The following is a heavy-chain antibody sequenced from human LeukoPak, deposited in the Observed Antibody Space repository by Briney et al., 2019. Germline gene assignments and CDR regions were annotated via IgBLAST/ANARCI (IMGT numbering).Heavy chain of an antibody. D-gene: IGHD3-16*02. Sequence: PGGSLRLSCTASGFIVTNNYINWVRQAPGKGLEWVSLVYSGGSTYYADSVKGRFTISRDNSKNMVYLQMNSLRAEDTAMYYCARGHNYVWGSYRYVGGFDIWGQGTMVTVSS. CDR3: ARGHNYVWGSYRYVGGFDI. CDR2: VYSGGST. V-gene: IGHV3-66*01. J-gene: IGHJ3*02. CDR1: GFIVTNNY.